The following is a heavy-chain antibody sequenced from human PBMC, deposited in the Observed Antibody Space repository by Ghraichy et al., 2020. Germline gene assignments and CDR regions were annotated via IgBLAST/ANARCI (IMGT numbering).Heavy chain of an antibody. V-gene: IGHV4-34*01. D-gene: IGHD6-19*01. CDR2: INHRGST. J-gene: IGHJ5*02. Sequence: SETLSLTCAVYGGSFSGYYWSWIRHPPGKGLEWIGEINHRGSTNYNPSLKSRVTISVDTSTNQFSLKLSSVTAADTAVYYCARHSIAVAGTHWFDPWGQGTLVTVSS. CDR3: ARHSIAVAGTHWFDP. CDR1: GGSFSGYY.